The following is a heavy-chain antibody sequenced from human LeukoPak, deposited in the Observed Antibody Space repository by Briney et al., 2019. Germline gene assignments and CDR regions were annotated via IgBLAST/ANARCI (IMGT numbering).Heavy chain of an antibody. CDR1: RFTFSSYS. CDR3: ASPGAYCGGDCYRPYYYYYMDV. CDR2: ISSSGSYI. D-gene: IGHD2-21*02. V-gene: IGHV3-21*04. Sequence: GGSLRLSCAASRFTFSSYSMNWVRQAPGKGLEWVSSISSSGSYIYYADSVKGRFTISRDNAKNSLYLQMNSLRAEDTAVYYCASPGAYCGGDCYRPYYYYYMDVWGKGTTVTISS. J-gene: IGHJ6*03.